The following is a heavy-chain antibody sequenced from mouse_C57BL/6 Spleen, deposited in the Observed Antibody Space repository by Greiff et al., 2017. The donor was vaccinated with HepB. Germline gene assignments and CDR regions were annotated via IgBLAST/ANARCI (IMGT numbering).Heavy chain of an antibody. CDR1: GYTFTDYY. J-gene: IGHJ4*01. Sequence: EVQLQQSGPELVKPGASVKISCKASGYTFTDYYMNWVKQSHGKSREGRGERKTKNGGTSYNQKFKGKATLTVDKSSSTAYMELRSLTSEDSASWECARRGYYAMDYWGQGTSVTVSS. V-gene: IGHV1-26*01. CDR3: ARRGYYAMDY. CDR2: RKTKNGGT.